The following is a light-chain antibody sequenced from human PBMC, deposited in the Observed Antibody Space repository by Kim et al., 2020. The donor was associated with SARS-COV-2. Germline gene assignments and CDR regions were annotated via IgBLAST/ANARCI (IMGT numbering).Light chain of an antibody. Sequence: DIQMTQSPSPLSASVGDRVTITCQATRDINNYLNWYQQKPGTAPRLLIYDASNLAAGVPSRFRGRGSGTVFTFTISSLQPEDIATYYCQQYDNMPLTFGGGTKVDIK. J-gene: IGKJ4*01. V-gene: IGKV1-33*01. CDR2: DAS. CDR1: RDINNY. CDR3: QQYDNMPLT.